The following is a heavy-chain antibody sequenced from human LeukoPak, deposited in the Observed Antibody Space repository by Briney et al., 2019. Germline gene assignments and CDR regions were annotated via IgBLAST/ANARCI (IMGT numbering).Heavy chain of an antibody. CDR2: IKSKTDGGTT. CDR1: GFTFSNAW. D-gene: IGHD2-21*01. Sequence: GGSLRLSCAASGFTFSNAWMSWVRQAPGKGLEWVGRIKSKTDGGTTDYAAPVKGRFTISRDDSKNTLYLQMNSLKTEDTAVYYCTTDSRSHIVVVQYAFDIWGQGTMVTVSS. CDR3: TTDSRSHIVVVQYAFDI. J-gene: IGHJ3*02. V-gene: IGHV3-15*01.